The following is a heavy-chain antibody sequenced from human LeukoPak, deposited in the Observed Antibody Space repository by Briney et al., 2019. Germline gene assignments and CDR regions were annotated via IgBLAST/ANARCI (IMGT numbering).Heavy chain of an antibody. J-gene: IGHJ4*02. CDR2: IYYSGST. CDR3: ARGSGSSWYVFDY. CDR1: GGSISSYY. V-gene: IGHV4-59*01. Sequence: PSETLSLTCTVSGGSISSYYWSWIRQPPGKGLEWIGYIYYSGSTNYNPSLKSRVTISVDTSKNQFSLKLSSVTAADTAVYYCARGSGSSWYVFDYWGQGTLVTVSS. D-gene: IGHD6-13*01.